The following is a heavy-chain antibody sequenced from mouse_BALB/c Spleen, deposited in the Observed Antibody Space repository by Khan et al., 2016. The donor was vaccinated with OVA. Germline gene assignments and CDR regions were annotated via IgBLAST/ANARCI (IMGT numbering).Heavy chain of an antibody. Sequence: QIQLVQSGPELKKPGETVRISCKASGYTFTTAGMQWVQKMPGKGLKWIGWINTHSGVPKYAEDFKGRFAFSLETSASTAYLQISNLKNEDTATYCCARMGPGTWYFDVWGAGTTVTVSS. CDR1: GYTFTTAG. D-gene: IGHD4-1*01. J-gene: IGHJ1*01. V-gene: IGHV9-4*02. CDR3: ARMGPGTWYFDV. CDR2: INTHSGVP.